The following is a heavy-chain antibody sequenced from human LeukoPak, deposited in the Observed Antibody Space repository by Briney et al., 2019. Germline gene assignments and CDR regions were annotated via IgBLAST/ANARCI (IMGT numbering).Heavy chain of an antibody. D-gene: IGHD3-16*01. V-gene: IGHV3-66*01. Sequence: PGGSLRLSCTASGFTVSSDYMSRVRQAPGKGLEWVSVVYSGGNTYYADSVKGRFTISRDNSKNTLYLQMNSLRAEDTAVYYCAREPPGGGFDYWGQGTLVTVSS. CDR3: AREPPGGGFDY. J-gene: IGHJ4*02. CDR2: VYSGGNT. CDR1: GFTVSSDY.